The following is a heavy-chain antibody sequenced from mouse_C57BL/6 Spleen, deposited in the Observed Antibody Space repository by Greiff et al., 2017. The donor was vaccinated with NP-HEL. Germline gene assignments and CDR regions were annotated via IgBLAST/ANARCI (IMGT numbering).Heavy chain of an antibody. D-gene: IGHD1-1*01. CDR3: ARDGSSLDY. V-gene: IGHV1-19*01. CDR2: INPYNGGT. J-gene: IGHJ2*01. CDR1: GYTFTDYY. Sequence: EVQLQQSGPVLVKPGASVKMSCKASGYTFTDYYMNWVKQSHGKSLEWIGVINPYNGGTSYNQKFKGKATLTVDKSSSTAYMELNSLTSEDSAVYYCARDGSSLDYWGQGTTLTVSS.